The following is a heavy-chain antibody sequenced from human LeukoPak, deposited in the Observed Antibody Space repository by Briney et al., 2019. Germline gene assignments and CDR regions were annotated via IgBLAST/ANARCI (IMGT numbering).Heavy chain of an antibody. D-gene: IGHD3-22*01. Sequence: PGESLRLSCAASGFTFSSYAMHWVRQAPGKGLEWVAVISYDGSNKYYADSVKGRFTISRDNSKNTLYLQMNSLRAEDTAVYYCARGVGAHYYDSSGSNDYWGQGTLVTVSS. V-gene: IGHV3-30*04. J-gene: IGHJ4*02. CDR1: GFTFSSYA. CDR3: ARGVGAHYYDSSGSNDY. CDR2: ISYDGSNK.